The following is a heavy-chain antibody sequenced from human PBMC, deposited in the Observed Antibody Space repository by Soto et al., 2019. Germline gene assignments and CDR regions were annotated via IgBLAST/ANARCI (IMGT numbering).Heavy chain of an antibody. J-gene: IGHJ6*02. CDR3: ARGNWNLKYYYGMDV. Sequence: ASVKVSCKASGGTFSSYAISWVRQAPGQGLEWMGGIIPIFGTANYAQKFQGRVTITADESTSTAYMELSSLRSEDTAVYYCARGNWNLKYYYGMDVWGQGTTVTVSS. CDR2: IIPIFGTA. V-gene: IGHV1-69*13. D-gene: IGHD1-1*01. CDR1: GGTFSSYA.